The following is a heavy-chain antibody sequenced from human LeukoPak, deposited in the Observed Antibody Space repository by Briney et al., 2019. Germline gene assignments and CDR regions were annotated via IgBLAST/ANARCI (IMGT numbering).Heavy chain of an antibody. CDR2: ISYDGSNK. J-gene: IGHJ5*02. CDR3: ARAPPYYDFWSGYHNWFDP. V-gene: IGHV3-30*04. Sequence: GGSLRLSCAASGFTFSSYAMHWVRQAPGKGLEWVAVISYDGSNKYYADSVKGRFTISRDNSKNTLYLQMNSLRAEDTAVYYCARAPPYYDFWSGYHNWFDPWGQGTLVTVSS. D-gene: IGHD3-3*01. CDR1: GFTFSSYA.